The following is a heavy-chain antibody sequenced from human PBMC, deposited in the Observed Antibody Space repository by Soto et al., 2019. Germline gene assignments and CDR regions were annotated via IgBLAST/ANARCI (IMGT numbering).Heavy chain of an antibody. Sequence: ASVKVSCKASGYTFTSYGISWVRQAPGQGLEWMGWISAYNGNTNYAQKLQGRVTMTTDTSTSTAYMELRSLRSDDTAVYYCARGNYDILTGYYRYGMDVWGQGTTVTVSS. CDR2: ISAYNGNT. V-gene: IGHV1-18*01. CDR1: GYTFTSYG. D-gene: IGHD3-9*01. J-gene: IGHJ6*02. CDR3: ARGNYDILTGYYRYGMDV.